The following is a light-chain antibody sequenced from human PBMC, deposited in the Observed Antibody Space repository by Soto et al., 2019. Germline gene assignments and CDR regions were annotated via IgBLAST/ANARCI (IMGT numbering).Light chain of an antibody. V-gene: IGLV1-36*01. Sequence: QSVLTQPPSASGTPGQRVTISCSGSSSNIGSNTVNWYQQLPGKAPKLLIYYDDLLPSGVSDRFSGSESGTSASLAIIGLQSEDEADYYCAAWDDSLNGQVFGTGTKVTVL. CDR3: AAWDDSLNGQV. CDR1: SSNIGSNT. CDR2: YDD. J-gene: IGLJ1*01.